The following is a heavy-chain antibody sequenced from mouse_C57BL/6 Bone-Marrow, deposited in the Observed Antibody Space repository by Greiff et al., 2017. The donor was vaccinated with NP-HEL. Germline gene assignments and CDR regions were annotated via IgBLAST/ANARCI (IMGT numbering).Heavy chain of an antibody. V-gene: IGHV5-16*01. CDR1: GFTFSDYY. D-gene: IGHD2-4*01. Sequence: EVKVEESEGGLVQPGSSMKLSCTASGFTFSDYYMAWVRQVPEKGLEWVANINYDGSSTYYLDSLKCRFIISRDNAKNILYLQMSSLKSEDTATYYCARDDDYPFAYWGQGTLVTVSA. CDR2: INYDGSST. CDR3: ARDDDYPFAY. J-gene: IGHJ3*01.